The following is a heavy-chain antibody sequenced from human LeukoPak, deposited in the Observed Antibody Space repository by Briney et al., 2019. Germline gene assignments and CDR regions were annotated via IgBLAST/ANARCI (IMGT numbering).Heavy chain of an antibody. V-gene: IGHV1-69*13. CDR3: ARKIPHYYDISGYYSGYAFDI. CDR1: GGTFSSYA. J-gene: IGHJ3*02. CDR2: IIPIFGTA. D-gene: IGHD3-22*01. Sequence: GASVKVSCKASGGTFSSYAISWVRQAPGQGLEWMGGIIPIFGTANYAQKFQGRVTITADESTSTAYMELSSLRSEDTAVYYCARKIPHYYDISGYYSGYAFDIWGQGTMVTVSS.